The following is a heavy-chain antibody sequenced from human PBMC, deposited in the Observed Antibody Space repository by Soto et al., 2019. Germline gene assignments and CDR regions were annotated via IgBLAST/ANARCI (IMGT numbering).Heavy chain of an antibody. J-gene: IGHJ4*02. CDR2: ITGGNT. CDR1: GFTFGTYG. V-gene: IGHV3-23*01. D-gene: IGHD3-3*01. CDR3: AKDKERGGYDSDFDS. Sequence: EVQLLESGGGLIQPGGSLRLSCEASGFTFGTYGMGWVRQAPGKGLEWVSTITGGNTYYAASVRGRFTISRDNYKNTLYLQMSSLRAEDTALYYRAKDKERGGYDSDFDSWGQGTLVTVSS.